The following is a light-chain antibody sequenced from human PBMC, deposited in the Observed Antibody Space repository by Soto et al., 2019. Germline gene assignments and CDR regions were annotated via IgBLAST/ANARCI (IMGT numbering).Light chain of an antibody. Sequence: EIVLTQSPATLSLSPGERVTLSCRASRTVGNFLPWYQQKPGQAPSLLIYDATHRATGIPARFSGSGSGTEFTLTISNLQPEDFAVYYCQQYDYWPRTFGQGTKVDI. J-gene: IGKJ1*01. CDR1: RTVGNF. CDR2: DAT. CDR3: QQYDYWPRT. V-gene: IGKV3-11*01.